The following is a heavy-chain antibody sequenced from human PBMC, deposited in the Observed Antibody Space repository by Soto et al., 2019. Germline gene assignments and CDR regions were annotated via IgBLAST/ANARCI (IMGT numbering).Heavy chain of an antibody. CDR2: MLGNGGRT. V-gene: IGHV3-23*01. CDR3: AKETGDGGIAH. Sequence: EVQLLASGGGLVQPGGSLRLYCAASGFTFTTYPMSWVRQAPGRGLEWVSAMLGNGGRTYYADSVKGRFTISRDNSKNPLYRQRSSLRVEDTAIYYCAKETGDGGIAHWDQGTLVTVSS. J-gene: IGHJ4*02. CDR1: GFTFTTYP. D-gene: IGHD7-27*01.